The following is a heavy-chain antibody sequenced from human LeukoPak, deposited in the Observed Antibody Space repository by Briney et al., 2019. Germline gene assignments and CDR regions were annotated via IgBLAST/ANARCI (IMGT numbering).Heavy chain of an antibody. Sequence: SRLQSLTSGASGGSINVYYWSWLLLTPVKRLEWIGYIYSNWEYRLNPSLKSRLTFSLDTPKNQIFLQLASVTAADTAIYFCARQSDGWPESWGHGTLVTVSS. J-gene: IGHJ4*01. D-gene: IGHD2-15*01. V-gene: IGHV4-59*08. CDR2: IYSNWEY. CDR1: GGSINVYY. CDR3: ARQSDGWPES.